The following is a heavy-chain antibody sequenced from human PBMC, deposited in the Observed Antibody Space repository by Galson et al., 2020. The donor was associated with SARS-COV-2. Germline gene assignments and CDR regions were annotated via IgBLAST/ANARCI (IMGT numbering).Heavy chain of an antibody. D-gene: IGHD6-13*01. Sequence: TGGSLRLPCAASGFTFSSYWMSWVRQAPGKGLEWVANIKQDGSEKYYVDSVKGRFTISRDNAKNSLYLQMNSLRAEDTAVYYCARDSLVAAGTGTANYYGRDVWGQGTTVTVSS. V-gene: IGHV3-7*01. J-gene: IGHJ6*02. CDR1: GFTFSSYW. CDR2: IKQDGSEK. CDR3: ARDSLVAAGTGTANYYGRDV.